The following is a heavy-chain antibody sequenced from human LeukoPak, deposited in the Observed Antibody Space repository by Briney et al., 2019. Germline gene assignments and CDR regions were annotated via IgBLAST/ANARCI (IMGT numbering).Heavy chain of an antibody. V-gene: IGHV3-30*03. D-gene: IGHD6-6*01. CDR2: ISDDASYK. CDR1: GFTFSSYA. CDR3: ASGSITAPRGY. Sequence: GRSLRLSCAASGFTFSSYAMHWVRQPPGKGLEWVAVISDDASYKYYADSVKGRFAISRHSSKNTLYLQMNSLRLEDTAVYYCASGSITAPRGYWGQGTLVTVSS. J-gene: IGHJ4*02.